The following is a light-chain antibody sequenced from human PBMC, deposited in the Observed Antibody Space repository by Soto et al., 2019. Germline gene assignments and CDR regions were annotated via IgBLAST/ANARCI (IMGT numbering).Light chain of an antibody. CDR2: DVT. Sequence: QSVLTQPRSVSGSPGQSLTISCAVTSSDVGGYNYVSWYQQHPGKVPKLMIYDVTKRPSGVPDRFSGSKSGNTASLTISGLQSEDEADYYCCSHAGSYTYVFGTGAKVTVL. CDR3: CSHAGSYTYV. CDR1: SSDVGGYNY. V-gene: IGLV2-11*01. J-gene: IGLJ1*01.